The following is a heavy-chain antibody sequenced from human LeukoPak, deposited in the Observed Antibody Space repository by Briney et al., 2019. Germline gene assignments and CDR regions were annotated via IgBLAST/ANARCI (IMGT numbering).Heavy chain of an antibody. CDR3: ARDMWDSSSWYVWNY. V-gene: IGHV4-59*01. CDR2: IYYSGST. CDR1: GGSISSYY. J-gene: IGHJ4*02. Sequence: SETLSLTCTVSGGSISSYYWRWIRQPPGKRLEWIGYIYYSGSTNYNPSLKSRVTISVDTSKNQFSLKLSSVTAADTAVYYCARDMWDSSSWYVWNYWGQGTLVTVSS. D-gene: IGHD6-13*01.